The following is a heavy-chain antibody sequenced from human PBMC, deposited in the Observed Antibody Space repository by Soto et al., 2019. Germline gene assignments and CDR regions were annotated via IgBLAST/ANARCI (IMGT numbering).Heavy chain of an antibody. J-gene: IGHJ4*02. V-gene: IGHV4-39*01. Sequence: SETLSLTCTVSGGSISSSSYYWGWIRQPPGKGLEWIGSIYYSGSTYYNPSLKSRVTISVDTSKNQFSLKLSSVTAADTAVYYCARLDYYDSSGFLFWGQRTLVTVSS. D-gene: IGHD3-22*01. CDR3: ARLDYYDSSGFLF. CDR2: IYYSGST. CDR1: GGSISSSSYY.